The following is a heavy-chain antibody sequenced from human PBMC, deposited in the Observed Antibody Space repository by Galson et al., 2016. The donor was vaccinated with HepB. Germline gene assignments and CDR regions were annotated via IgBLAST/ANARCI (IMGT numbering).Heavy chain of an antibody. CDR1: GYTFTAYA. D-gene: IGHD2-8*02. CDR3: ARRLVGSYGNAFDI. V-gene: IGHV1-3*04. Sequence: SVKVSCKASGYTFTAYAIHWVRQAPGQRLEWMAWINTAKGDTRYSQKLQGRVTLTRDTSATTASMELSSLRSEDTAVCYCARRLVGSYGNAFDIWGQGTLVTVSS. CDR2: INTAKGDT. J-gene: IGHJ3*02.